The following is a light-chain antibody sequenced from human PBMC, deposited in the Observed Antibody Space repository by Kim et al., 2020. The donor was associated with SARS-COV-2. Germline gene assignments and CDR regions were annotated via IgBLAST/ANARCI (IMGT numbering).Light chain of an antibody. CDR3: QTWGTGTNWV. J-gene: IGLJ3*02. CDR1: RGNSSYA. CDR2: LNSDGSH. V-gene: IGLV4-69*01. Sequence: VKLTCTLSRGNSSYAIAWHQQQPEKGPRYLMKLNSDGSHSKGDGIPDRFSGSSSGAERYLTISSLQSEDEADYYCQTWGTGTNWVFGGGTQLTVL.